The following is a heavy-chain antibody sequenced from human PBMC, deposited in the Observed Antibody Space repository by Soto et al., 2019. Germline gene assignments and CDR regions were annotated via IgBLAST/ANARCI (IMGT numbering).Heavy chain of an antibody. D-gene: IGHD2-8*02. CDR2: IYYSGHT. V-gene: IGHV4-28*01. CDR1: GYSISSSNW. J-gene: IGHJ5*02. Sequence: SETLSLTCAVSGYSISSSNWWGWIRQPPGKGLEWIGYIYYSGHTFYNPSLKSRVTISVDTSKNQFSLKLSSVTAVDTAVYYCARNSMDTGHNWFDPWGQGTLVTVS. CDR3: ARNSMDTGHNWFDP.